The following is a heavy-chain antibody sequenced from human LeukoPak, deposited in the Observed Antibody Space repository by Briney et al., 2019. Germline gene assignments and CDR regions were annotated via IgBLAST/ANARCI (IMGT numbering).Heavy chain of an antibody. J-gene: IGHJ6*04. CDR3: ARGRMRWIQLSYYYDAMDV. CDR2: INHRGST. V-gene: IGHV4-34*01. Sequence: SETLSLTCAVYGGPFSGYYWSWIRQTPGKGLEWIGEINHRGSTNYNPSLKSRVTILVDTSKNQFSLKLISVTAADRAAYYCARGRMRWIQLSYYYDAMDVWGKGTTVTVSS. CDR1: GGPFSGYY. D-gene: IGHD5-18*01.